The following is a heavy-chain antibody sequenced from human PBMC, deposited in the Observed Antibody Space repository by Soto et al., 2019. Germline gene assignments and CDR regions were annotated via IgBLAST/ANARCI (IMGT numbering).Heavy chain of an antibody. CDR3: ARTFDTITYYFDY. Sequence: PGGSLRLSCAASEFSFSSYAMHWIRQAPGKGLEWVAVISFDGNIIHYADSVKGRFIISRDNSKNTLYLQMHSLSGEDTAVYYCARTFDTITYYFDYRGQGTLVTVSS. CDR1: EFSFSSYA. V-gene: IGHV3-30-3*01. D-gene: IGHD3-9*01. CDR2: ISFDGNII. J-gene: IGHJ4*02.